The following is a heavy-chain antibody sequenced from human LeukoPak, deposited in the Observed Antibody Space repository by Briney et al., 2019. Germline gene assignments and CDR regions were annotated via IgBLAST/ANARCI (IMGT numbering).Heavy chain of an antibody. CDR1: GDSISSSSYY. CDR2: IYYSGST. Sequence: PSETLSLTCTVSGDSISSSSYYWGWIRQPPGKGLEWIGNIYYSGSTYYNPSLRSRLTISLGTSKNQFSLTLSSVTAADTAVYYCARLQYYYDSNGYYSLYYFDYWGQGTVVTVSS. CDR3: ARLQYYYDSNGYYSLYYFDY. V-gene: IGHV4-39*01. D-gene: IGHD3-22*01. J-gene: IGHJ4*02.